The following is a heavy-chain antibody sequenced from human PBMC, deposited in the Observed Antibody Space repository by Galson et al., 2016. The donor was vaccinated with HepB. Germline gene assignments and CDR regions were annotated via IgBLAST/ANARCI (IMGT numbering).Heavy chain of an antibody. D-gene: IGHD5-12*01. CDR3: AVDSGRTGAWDF. V-gene: IGHV3-48*03. J-gene: IGHJ4*02. CDR1: GLDFDKYH. CDR2: IRSSGSPI. Sequence: SLRLSCAISGLDFDKYHMDWARQAPGKGLEWVSYIRSSGSPIYYADSVKGRFTISRDNARNTLYLQMSSLRVEDSAVYYCAVDSGRTGAWDFWGQGTLVTVS.